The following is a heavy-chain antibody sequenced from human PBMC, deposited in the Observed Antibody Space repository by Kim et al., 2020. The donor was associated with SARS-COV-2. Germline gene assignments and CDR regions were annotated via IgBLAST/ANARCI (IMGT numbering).Heavy chain of an antibody. J-gene: IGHJ6*02. V-gene: IGHV4-34*01. CDR3: AREVWGGYLDYYYYGMDV. D-gene: IGHD3-16*01. CDR2: INHSGST. Sequence: SETLSLTCAVYGGSFSGYYWSWIRQPPGKGLEWIGEINHSGSTNYNPSLKSRVTISVDTSKNQFSLKLSSLTSADTAVYYCAREVWGGYLDYYYYGMDVWGQGTTVTVSS. CDR1: GGSFSGYY.